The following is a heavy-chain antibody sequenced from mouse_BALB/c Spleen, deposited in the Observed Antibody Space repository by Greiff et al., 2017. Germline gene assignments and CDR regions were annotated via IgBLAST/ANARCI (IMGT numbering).Heavy chain of an antibody. J-gene: IGHJ2*01. Sequence: QVHVKQPGAELVRPGASVKLSCKASGYTFTSYWINWVHQRPGQGLEWIGNIYPSDSYTNYNQKFKDKATLTVDKSSSTAYMQLSSPTSEDSAVYYCTRKGGNYYFDYWGQGTTLTVSS. V-gene: IGHV1-69*02. D-gene: IGHD2-1*01. CDR2: IYPSDSYT. CDR3: TRKGGNYYFDY. CDR1: GYTFTSYW.